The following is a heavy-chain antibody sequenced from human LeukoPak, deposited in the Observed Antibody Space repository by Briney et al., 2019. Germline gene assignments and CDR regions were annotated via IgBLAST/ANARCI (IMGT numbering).Heavy chain of an antibody. CDR2: IYYSGST. Sequence: PSETLSLTCTVSGGSISSYSWSWIRQPPGKGLEWIGYIYYSGSTNYNPSLKSRVTISVDTSKNQFSLRLSSVTAADTAVYYCARGDWNDSCFDYWGQGTLVTVSS. CDR3: ARGDWNDSCFDY. J-gene: IGHJ4*02. D-gene: IGHD1-1*01. V-gene: IGHV4-59*12. CDR1: GGSISSYS.